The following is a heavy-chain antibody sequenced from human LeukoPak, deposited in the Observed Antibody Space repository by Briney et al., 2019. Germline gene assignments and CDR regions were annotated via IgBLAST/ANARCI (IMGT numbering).Heavy chain of an antibody. D-gene: IGHD4-23*01. V-gene: IGHV1-69*13. J-gene: IGHJ4*02. CDR3: ARGWLTESTVVTPYNY. Sequence: ASVKVSCKASGGSFSSHAINWVRQAPGQGLEWMGGIIPIFGTANYAQKFQDRVTITAVESMSTVYMELSSLRSEDTAVYYCARGWLTESTVVTPYNYWGQGTLVTVSS. CDR2: IIPIFGTA. CDR1: GGSFSSHA.